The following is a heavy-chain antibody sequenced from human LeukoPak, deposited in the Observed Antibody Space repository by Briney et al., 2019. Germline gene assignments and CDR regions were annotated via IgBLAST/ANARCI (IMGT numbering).Heavy chain of an antibody. D-gene: IGHD4-17*01. CDR1: GFTFSSYS. V-gene: IGHV3-21*01. CDR3: AGDYGDYGSYFDY. CDR2: ISSSSSYI. J-gene: IGHJ4*02. Sequence: PRGSLRLSCAASGFTFSSYSMNWVRQAPGKGQEWVSSISSSSSYIYYADSVKGRFTISRDNAKNSLYLQMNSLRAEATAVYYCAGDYGDYGSYFDYWGQGTLVTVFS.